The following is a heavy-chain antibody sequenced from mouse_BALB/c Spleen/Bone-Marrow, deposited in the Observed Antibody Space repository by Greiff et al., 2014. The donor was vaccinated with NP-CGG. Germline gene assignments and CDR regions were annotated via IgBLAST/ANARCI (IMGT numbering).Heavy chain of an antibody. D-gene: IGHD2-1*01. V-gene: IGHV1-80*01. Sequence: VQLQQSGAELVRPGSSVKISCKASGYAFSTYRMNWVKQRPGQGLEWIGQVSPGDGDTNYNGKFRGKATLTADKSSSTAYIQLSSLTSEDSAVYFCARVYYGNLDHWGQGTTLPVSS. CDR2: VSPGDGDT. J-gene: IGHJ2*01. CDR1: GYAFSTYR. CDR3: ARVYYGNLDH.